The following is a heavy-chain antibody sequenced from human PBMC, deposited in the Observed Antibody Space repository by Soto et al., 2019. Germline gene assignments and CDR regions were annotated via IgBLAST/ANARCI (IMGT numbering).Heavy chain of an antibody. D-gene: IGHD2-2*02. J-gene: IGHJ6*02. CDR1: GYTFTSYD. Sequence: ASVKVSCKASGYTFTSYDINWVRQATGQGLGWMGWMNPNSGNTGYAQKFQGRVTMTRNTSISTAYMELSSLRSEDTAVYYCARIGYCSSTSCYTAYYYYGMDVWGQGTTVTVSS. CDR2: MNPNSGNT. CDR3: ARIGYCSSTSCYTAYYYYGMDV. V-gene: IGHV1-8*01.